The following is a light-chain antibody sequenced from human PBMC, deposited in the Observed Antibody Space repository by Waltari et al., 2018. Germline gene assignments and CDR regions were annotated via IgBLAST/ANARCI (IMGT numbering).Light chain of an antibody. Sequence: DIQMTQSPSSLSASVGDRVTITCRASQGIRNALGWYQQKPGKAPNRLIYAASRLQSGGPSRCSGSGAGTEFTLTISSLQPEDFATDYCLQHNSYPRTFGQGTKVEIK. CDR1: QGIRNA. J-gene: IGKJ1*01. CDR3: LQHNSYPRT. V-gene: IGKV1-17*01. CDR2: AAS.